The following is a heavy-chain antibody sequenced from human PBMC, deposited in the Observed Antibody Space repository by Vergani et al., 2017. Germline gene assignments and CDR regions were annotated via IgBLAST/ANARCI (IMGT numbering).Heavy chain of an antibody. CDR1: GFSFTSYG. J-gene: IGHJ4*02. D-gene: IGHD5-12*01. CDR2: VSGSSATP. Sequence: EVQLVESGGGLVQPGGSLRLSCAASGFSFTSYGMHWVRQPPGKGLEWVSSVSGSSATPYYADSVKGRFIISRDNSKNTLHLQMNSLRADDTAVYYCTKGSRGYTGYFFDYWGQGTLATVSS. V-gene: IGHV3-23*04. CDR3: TKGSRGYTGYFFDY.